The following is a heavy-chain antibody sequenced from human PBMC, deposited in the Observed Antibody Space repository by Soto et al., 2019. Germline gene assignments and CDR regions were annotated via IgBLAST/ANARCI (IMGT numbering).Heavy chain of an antibody. V-gene: IGHV1-69*12. D-gene: IGHD2-15*01. Sequence: QVQVVQSGAEVKKPGSSVKVSCKASGGTFSSYAISWVRQAPGLGLEWMGGIIPIIGTSNYAQRFQGRVTITADESMSIVYFELSSLRSEDTAVYYCAAQRSGNTYYYYGLDVWGQGTTVTVSS. CDR1: GGTFSSYA. CDR2: IIPIIGTS. CDR3: AAQRSGNTYYYYGLDV. J-gene: IGHJ6*02.